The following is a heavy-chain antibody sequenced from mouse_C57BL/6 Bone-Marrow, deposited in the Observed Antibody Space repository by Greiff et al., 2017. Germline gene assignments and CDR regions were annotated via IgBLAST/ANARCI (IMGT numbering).Heavy chain of an antibody. CDR2: IYPGNSDT. J-gene: IGHJ2*01. V-gene: IGHV1-5*01. Sequence: EVQLQQSGTVLARPGASVKMSCKTSGYTFTSYWMHWVKQRPGQGLEWIGAIYPGNSDTSYNQKFKGKAKLTAVTSASTAYMELSSLTNEDSAVYYCTRDGFTTVVATFDYWGQGTTLTVSS. D-gene: IGHD1-1*01. CDR3: TRDGFTTVVATFDY. CDR1: GYTFTSYW.